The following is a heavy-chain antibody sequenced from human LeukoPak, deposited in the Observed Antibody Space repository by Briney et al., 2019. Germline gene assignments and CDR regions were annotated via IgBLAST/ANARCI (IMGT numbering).Heavy chain of an antibody. CDR3: ARGGVPAATAFDY. CDR1: GFTFSSYS. Sequence: PGGSLRLSCAASGFTFSSYSMNWVRQAPGKGLEWVAFIRYDGSNKYYADSVKGRFTISRDNSKNTLYLQMNSLRAEDTAVYYCARGGVPAATAFDYWGQGTLVTVSS. J-gene: IGHJ4*02. V-gene: IGHV3-30*02. CDR2: IRYDGSNK. D-gene: IGHD2-2*01.